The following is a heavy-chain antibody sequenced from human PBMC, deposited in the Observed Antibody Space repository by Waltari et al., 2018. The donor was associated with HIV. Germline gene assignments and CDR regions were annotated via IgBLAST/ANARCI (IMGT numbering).Heavy chain of an antibody. CDR1: GGSFSGYY. Sequence: QVQLQQWGAGLLKPSETLSLTCAVYGGSFSGYYWSWIRQPPGKGLEWIGEINHSGSTNYNPSLKSRVTISVDTSKNQFSLNLSSVTAADTAVYYCASRPAAMWTVAGYYFDYWGQGTLVTVSS. V-gene: IGHV4-34*01. CDR2: INHSGST. CDR3: ASRPAAMWTVAGYYFDY. D-gene: IGHD2-2*01. J-gene: IGHJ4*02.